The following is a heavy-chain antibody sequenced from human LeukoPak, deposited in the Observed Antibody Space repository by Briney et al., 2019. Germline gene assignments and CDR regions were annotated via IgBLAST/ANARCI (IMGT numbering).Heavy chain of an antibody. Sequence: SETLSLTCTVSGGSISSSSYYWGWIRQPPGKGLEWIGSIYYSGSTHYNPSLKSRVTISVDTSKNQFSLKLSSVTAADTAVYYCARGSTTVTYYWGQGTLVTVSS. V-gene: IGHV4-39*07. J-gene: IGHJ4*02. CDR3: ARGSTTVTYY. D-gene: IGHD4-17*01. CDR2: IYYSGST. CDR1: GGSISSSSYY.